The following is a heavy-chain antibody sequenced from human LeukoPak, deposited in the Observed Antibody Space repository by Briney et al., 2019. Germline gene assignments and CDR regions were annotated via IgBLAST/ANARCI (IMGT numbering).Heavy chain of an antibody. J-gene: IGHJ5*01. CDR3: TTGIQVLSSTRLSDS. CDR2: IKSKTDGGTT. Sequence: GGSLRLSCAASGFTFSNAWMSWVRQAPGKGLEWVGRIKSKTDGGTTDYAAPVKGRFTLLRDDSENTVFLQMSSLTTEDTAVNNSTTGIQVLSSTRLSDSWGQDPWSPSPQ. V-gene: IGHV3-15*01. CDR1: GFTFSNAW. D-gene: IGHD3-16*02.